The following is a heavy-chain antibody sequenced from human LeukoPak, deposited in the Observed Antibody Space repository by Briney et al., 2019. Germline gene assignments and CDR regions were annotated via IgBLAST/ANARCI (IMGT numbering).Heavy chain of an antibody. D-gene: IGHD5-18*01. J-gene: IGHJ4*02. CDR2: INPNSGGT. CDR1: GYTFTGYY. CDR3: AREMVGYSYGYDFDY. Sequence: GASVKVSCKASGYTFTGYYMHWVRQAPGQGLEWMGWINPNSGGTNYAQKFQGRVTMTRDTSISTAYMELSRLRSDDTAVYYCAREMVGYSYGYDFDYWGQGTLVTVSS. V-gene: IGHV1-2*02.